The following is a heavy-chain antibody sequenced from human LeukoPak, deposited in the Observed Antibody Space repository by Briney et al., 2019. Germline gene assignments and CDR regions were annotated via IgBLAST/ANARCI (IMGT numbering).Heavy chain of an antibody. V-gene: IGHV1-69*13. CDR1: GGTFSSYA. D-gene: IGHD2-21*02. J-gene: IGHJ4*02. Sequence: SVKVSCKASGGTFSSYAISWVRQAPGQGLEWMGGIIPIVGTANYAQKFQGRVTITADESTSTAYMELSSLRSEDTAVYYCARSREAYCGGDCYSIDYWGQGTLVTVSS. CDR2: IIPIVGTA. CDR3: ARSREAYCGGDCYSIDY.